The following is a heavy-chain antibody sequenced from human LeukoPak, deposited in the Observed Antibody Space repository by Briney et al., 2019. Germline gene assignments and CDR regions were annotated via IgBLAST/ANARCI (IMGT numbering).Heavy chain of an antibody. CDR3: ARDRSYGSPTDY. J-gene: IGHJ4*02. V-gene: IGHV3-23*01. D-gene: IGHD5-18*01. CDR1: GFTFNNYA. Sequence: PGGSLRLSCTASGFTFNNYAMTWVRQAPGKGLEWVSAVTGSGASTNYADSVKGRFTISRDNSKNTLYLQMNSLRAEDTAVYYCARDRSYGSPTDYWGQGTLVTVSS. CDR2: VTGSGAST.